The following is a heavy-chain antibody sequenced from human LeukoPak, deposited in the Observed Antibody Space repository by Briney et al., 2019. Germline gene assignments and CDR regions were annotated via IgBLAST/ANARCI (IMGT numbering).Heavy chain of an antibody. CDR2: INPNNGNT. J-gene: IGHJ4*02. CDR3: ARGGSAGYSRAHFDY. V-gene: IGHV1-18*04. CDR1: GYTFTGYY. Sequence: ASVKVSCKASGYTFTGYYMHWVRQAPGQGLEWMGWINPNNGNTNYAQKLQGRVTMTTDTSTSTAYMELRSLRSDDTAVYYCARGGSAGYSRAHFDYWGQGTLVTVSS. D-gene: IGHD6-13*01.